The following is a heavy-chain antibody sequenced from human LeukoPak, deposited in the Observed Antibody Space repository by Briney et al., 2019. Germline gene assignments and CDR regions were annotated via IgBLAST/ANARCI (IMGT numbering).Heavy chain of an antibody. CDR1: GFTFSSYA. CDR3: AKDTLPGYGMDV. V-gene: IGHV3-23*01. D-gene: IGHD2-21*02. CDR2: ISGSGGST. J-gene: IGHJ6*02. Sequence: GGSLRLSCAASGFTFSSYAMSWVRQAPGKGLEWVSAISGSGGSTYYADSVKGRFTISRDNSKNTLYLQMNSRRAEDTAVCYCAKDTLPGYGMDVWGQGTTVPVSS.